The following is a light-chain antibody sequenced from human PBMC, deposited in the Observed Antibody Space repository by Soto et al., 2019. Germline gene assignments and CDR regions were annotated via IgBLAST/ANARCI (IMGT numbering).Light chain of an antibody. V-gene: IGKV3-15*01. J-gene: IGKJ2*01. Sequence: EIVMTQSPATLSVSPGERATLSCRASQSVSSNLAWYQQKPGQAPRLLIYGASTRATGIPARFSGSGSGTEFTLTISSLQSEDFAVYYCQQYNSWRTFGQGTKVGIK. CDR1: QSVSSN. CDR3: QQYNSWRT. CDR2: GAS.